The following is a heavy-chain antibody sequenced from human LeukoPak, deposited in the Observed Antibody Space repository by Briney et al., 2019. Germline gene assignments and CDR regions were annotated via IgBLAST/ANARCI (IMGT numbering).Heavy chain of an antibody. CDR3: GRQTSNPHRPYCLDY. D-gene: IGHD4-11*01. Sequence: SESLSLTCTVSAGSISSYYWGWISQPPGKGLEWVGRIYYSGSTSYNPSLKSRVTISVTTSQNQFSLKLRSVTAADTPVYSCGRQTSNPHRPYCLDYWGQGTLVSVPT. V-gene: IGHV4-39*01. CDR1: AGSISSYY. CDR2: IYYSGST. J-gene: IGHJ4*02.